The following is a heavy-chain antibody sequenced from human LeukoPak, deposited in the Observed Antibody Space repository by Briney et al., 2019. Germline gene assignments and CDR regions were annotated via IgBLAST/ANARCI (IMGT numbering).Heavy chain of an antibody. V-gene: IGHV3-21*01. Sequence: GGSLRLSCAASGFTFSSYSMNWVRQAPGKGLEWVSSISSSSSYIYYADSVKGRFTISRDNAKDSLYLQMNSLRAEDTAVYYCARDPSSNSFDYWGQGTLVTVSS. CDR2: ISSSSSYI. J-gene: IGHJ4*02. CDR1: GFTFSSYS. CDR3: ARDPSSNSFDY. D-gene: IGHD6-13*01.